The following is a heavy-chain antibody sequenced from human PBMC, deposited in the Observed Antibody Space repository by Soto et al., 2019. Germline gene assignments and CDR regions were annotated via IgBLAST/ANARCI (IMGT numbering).Heavy chain of an antibody. CDR3: ARGRSGFDAFDI. J-gene: IGHJ3*02. Sequence: GGSLRLSCAASGFTFSSYWMSWVRQAPGKGLEWVANIKQDGREKYYVDSVKGRFTISRDNAKNSLYLQMNSLRAEDPGVYYCARGRSGFDAFDIWGQGTMVTVSS. CDR2: IKQDGREK. CDR1: GFTFSSYW. D-gene: IGHD7-27*01. V-gene: IGHV3-7*03.